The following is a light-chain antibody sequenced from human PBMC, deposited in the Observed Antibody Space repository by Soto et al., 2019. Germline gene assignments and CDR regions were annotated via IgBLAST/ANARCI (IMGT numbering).Light chain of an antibody. CDR2: GAS. CDR3: QQYGSSST. V-gene: IGKV3-20*01. J-gene: IGKJ1*01. Sequence: EIVLTQSPGTLSLSPGERATLSCRASLSVSSSYLAWYQQKPGQAPRLLIYGASSRATGIPDRFSGSGSGTDFTLTISRLEPEDFAVYYCQQYGSSSTFGQGTKV. CDR1: LSVSSSY.